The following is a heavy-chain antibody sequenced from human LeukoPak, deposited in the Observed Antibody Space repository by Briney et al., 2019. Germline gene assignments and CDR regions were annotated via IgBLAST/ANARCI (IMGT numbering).Heavy chain of an antibody. CDR1: GFTFSSYA. D-gene: IGHD2-2*01. Sequence: PGGSLRLXCAASGFTFSSYAMSWVRQAPGKGLEWVSAISGSGGSTYYADSVKGRFTISRDNSKNTLYLQMNSLRAEDTAVYYCAKDIGVVVPAAIIVFDYWGQGTLVTVSS. V-gene: IGHV3-23*01. CDR2: ISGSGGST. CDR3: AKDIGVVVPAAIIVFDY. J-gene: IGHJ4*02.